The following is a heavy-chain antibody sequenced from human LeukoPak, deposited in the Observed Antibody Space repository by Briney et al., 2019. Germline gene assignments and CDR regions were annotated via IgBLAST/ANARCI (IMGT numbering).Heavy chain of an antibody. CDR2: INPSGGST. V-gene: IGHV1-46*01. J-gene: IGHJ6*03. CDR3: VRESAYYYMDV. Sequence: ASVKVSCKASGYTFTSYYMHWVRQALGQGLEWMGIINPSGGSTSYAQKFQGRVTMTRDMSTSTVYMELSSLRSEDTAVYYCVRESAYYYMDVWGKGTTVTVSS. CDR1: GYTFTSYY.